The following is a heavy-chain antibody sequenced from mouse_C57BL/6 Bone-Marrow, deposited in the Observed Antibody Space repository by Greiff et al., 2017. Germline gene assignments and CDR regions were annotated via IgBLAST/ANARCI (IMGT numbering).Heavy chain of an antibody. V-gene: IGHV1-39*01. CDR2: INPNYGTT. J-gene: IGHJ4*01. D-gene: IGHD1-1*01. CDR1: GYSFTDYN. Sequence: VQLQQSGPELVKPGASVKISCKASGYSFTDYNMNWVKQSNGKSLEWIGVINPNYGTTSYNQKFKGKATLTVDQSSSTAYMQLNSLTSEDSAVYYCATPIYYYGRRPYYAMDYWGQGTSVTVSS. CDR3: ATPIYYYGRRPYYAMDY.